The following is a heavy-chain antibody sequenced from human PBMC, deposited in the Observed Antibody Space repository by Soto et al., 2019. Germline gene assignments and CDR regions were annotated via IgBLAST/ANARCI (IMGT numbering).Heavy chain of an antibody. CDR1: GDTFTNFG. CDR2: IATYNSNR. CDR3: ARVLRGVVNWFDP. J-gene: IGHJ5*02. D-gene: IGHD3-10*01. V-gene: IGHV1-18*01. Sequence: PLVQSGPEVKKPGASITVSCKTSGDTFTNFGLSWVRQAPGQGLEWMGWIATYNSNRNYAQKFQGRLTLTTDTSTITAYMELKSLGYDDTAVYYCARVLRGVVNWFDPWGQGTLVTVSS.